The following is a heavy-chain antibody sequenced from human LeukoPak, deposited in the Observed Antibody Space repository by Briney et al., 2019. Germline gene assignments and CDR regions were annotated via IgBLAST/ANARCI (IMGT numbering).Heavy chain of an antibody. CDR1: GFTFNTFA. D-gene: IGHD6-13*01. V-gene: IGHV3-23*01. CDR3: AKILSAAGTEY. Sequence: GGSLRLSCAASGFTFNTFAMSWVRQAPGKGLECVSIINDCGGDTYYADSVKGRFTISRDNSKNTLYLQMNSLRVEDTAMYYCAKILSAAGTEYWGQGTLVTVS. J-gene: IGHJ4*02. CDR2: INDCGGDT.